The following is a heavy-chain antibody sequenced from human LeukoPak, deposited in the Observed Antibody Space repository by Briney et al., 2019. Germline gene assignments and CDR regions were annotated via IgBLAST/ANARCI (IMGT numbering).Heavy chain of an antibody. CDR1: AASITDSGYY. CDR2: VPFRGGT. Sequence: SDTLSLSCSVSAASITDSGYYWSWIRQPPGKGLELIGFVPFRGGTYYSPSLMSGVTISQDTSKNQFSLSLTSVTAADTAVYFCARGGPYGDPYTFWGQGRMIAVS. D-gene: IGHD4-17*01. CDR3: ARGGPYGDPYTF. J-gene: IGHJ4*02. V-gene: IGHV4-30-4*01.